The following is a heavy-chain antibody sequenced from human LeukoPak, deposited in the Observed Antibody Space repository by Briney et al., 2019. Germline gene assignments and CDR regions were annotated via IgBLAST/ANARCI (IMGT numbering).Heavy chain of an antibody. CDR3: TLVATTYYFDY. Sequence: PGGSLRLSCAASGFTFSGSAMHWVRQASGKGLEWVGRIRSKANSYATAYAASVKGRFTISRDDSKNTAYLQTNSLKTEDTAVYYCTLVATTYYFDYWGQGTLVTVSS. CDR1: GFTFSGSA. J-gene: IGHJ4*02. CDR2: IRSKANSYAT. V-gene: IGHV3-73*01. D-gene: IGHD5-12*01.